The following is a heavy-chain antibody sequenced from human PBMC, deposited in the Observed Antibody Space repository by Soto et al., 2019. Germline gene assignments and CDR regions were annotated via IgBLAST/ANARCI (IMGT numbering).Heavy chain of an antibody. Sequence: DVQLVESGGGLVQPGGSLRLSCAASGFSFRDYSMNWVRQAPGKGLEWISYIRGTTTISYADSVKGRFTISRDNAENSLYLQMNSLRDEDTAVYYCARDLSWAFDHWGQGALVTVSS. J-gene: IGHJ4*02. D-gene: IGHD6-13*01. V-gene: IGHV3-48*02. CDR2: IRGTTTI. CDR3: ARDLSWAFDH. CDR1: GFSFRDYS.